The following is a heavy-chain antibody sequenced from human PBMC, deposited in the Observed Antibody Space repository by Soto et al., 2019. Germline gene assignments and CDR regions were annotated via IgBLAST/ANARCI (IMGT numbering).Heavy chain of an antibody. CDR3: ARHTAGSLAHFGMDV. V-gene: IGHV4-39*01. D-gene: IGHD3-10*01. CDR1: GGSISSSSYY. Sequence: SETLSLTCTVSGGSISSSSYYCGWIRQPPGKGLEWIGSIYYSGSTYYNPSLKSRVTMSVDTSKNQFSLNLNSVTAADTAVYYCARHTAGSLAHFGMDVWGQGTTVTVSS. J-gene: IGHJ6*02. CDR2: IYYSGST.